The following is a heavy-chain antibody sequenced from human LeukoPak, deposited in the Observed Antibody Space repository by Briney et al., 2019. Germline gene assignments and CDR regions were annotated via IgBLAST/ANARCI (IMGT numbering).Heavy chain of an antibody. J-gene: IGHJ5*02. D-gene: IGHD1-7*01. Sequence: SQTLSLTCTVSGGSISSGSYYWSWIRQPAGKGLEWIGRIYTSGSTNYNPSLKSRVTISVDTSKNQFSLKLSSVTAADTAVYYCARENFKSNWFDPWGQGTLVTVSS. CDR3: ARENFKSNWFDP. CDR2: IYTSGST. V-gene: IGHV4-61*02. CDR1: GGSISSGSYY.